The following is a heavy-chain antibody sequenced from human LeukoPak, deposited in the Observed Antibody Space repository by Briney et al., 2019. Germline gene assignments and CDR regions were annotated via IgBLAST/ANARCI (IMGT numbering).Heavy chain of an antibody. Sequence: PSETLSLTCTVSGGSISSGDYYWSWIRQPPGKGLEWIGYIYYSGSTYYNPSLKSRVTISVDTSKNQFSLKLSSVTAADTAVYYCARSYCSGGSCYWSYWGQGTLVTVSS. CDR2: IYYSGST. V-gene: IGHV4-30-4*08. J-gene: IGHJ4*02. D-gene: IGHD2-15*01. CDR1: GGSISSGDYY. CDR3: ARSYCSGGSCYWSY.